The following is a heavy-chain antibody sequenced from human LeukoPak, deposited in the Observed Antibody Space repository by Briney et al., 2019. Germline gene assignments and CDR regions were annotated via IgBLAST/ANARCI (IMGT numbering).Heavy chain of an antibody. D-gene: IGHD3-3*01. J-gene: IGHJ4*02. CDR3: AGSRSYDFWSGYYRLDY. CDR2: IYYSGST. V-gene: IGHV4-59*08. CDR1: GGSISSYY. Sequence: PSETLSLTCTVSGGSISSYYWSWIRQPPGKGLEWIGYIYYSGSTNYNPSLKSRVTISVDTSKNQFSLKLSSVTAADTAVYYCAGSRSYDFWSGYYRLDYWGQGTLVTVSS.